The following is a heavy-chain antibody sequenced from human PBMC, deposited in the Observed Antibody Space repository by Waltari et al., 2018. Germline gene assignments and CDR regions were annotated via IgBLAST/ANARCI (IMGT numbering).Heavy chain of an antibody. CDR1: GFTFSSYA. CDR2: IYSGGST. Sequence: EVQLLESGGGLVQPGGSLRLSCAASGFTFSSYAMSWVRQAPGKGLEWVSVIYSGGSTYYADSVKGRFTISRDNSKNTLYLQMNSLRAEDTAVYYCAKDQARGTMVRGVIYYWGQGTLVTVSS. J-gene: IGHJ4*02. V-gene: IGHV3-23*03. D-gene: IGHD3-10*01. CDR3: AKDQARGTMVRGVIYY.